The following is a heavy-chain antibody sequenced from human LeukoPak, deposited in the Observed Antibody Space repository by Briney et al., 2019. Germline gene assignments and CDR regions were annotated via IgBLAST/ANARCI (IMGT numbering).Heavy chain of an antibody. D-gene: IGHD5/OR15-5a*01. V-gene: IGHV3-23*01. CDR3: AKDVYAASRGYYGIDV. CDR2: ISGNGGST. J-gene: IGHJ6*04. Sequence: LTHSCAHTGLTFTNNAMRWVPEAPGKGPETDSAISGNGGSTYYADSVKGRFTISRDNSKNTLYLQMHSLTAEDTAVYYCAKDVYAASRGYYGIDVCGKGTTVTASS. CDR1: GLTFTNNA.